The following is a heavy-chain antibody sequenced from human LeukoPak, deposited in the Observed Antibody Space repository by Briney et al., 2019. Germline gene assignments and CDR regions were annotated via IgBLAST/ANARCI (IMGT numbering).Heavy chain of an antibody. CDR2: IYYSGST. CDR3: ARHGVEGSGIHYNRWFDP. J-gene: IGHJ5*02. Sequence: SETLSLTCTVSGGSISSYYWTWLRQPPGKGLEWIGYIYYSGSTSYNPSLKSRVTISVDTSKNQFSLNLSSVSAADTAVYFCARHGVEGSGIHYNRWFDPWGQGALVTVSS. D-gene: IGHD3-10*01. CDR1: GGSISSYY. V-gene: IGHV4-59*08.